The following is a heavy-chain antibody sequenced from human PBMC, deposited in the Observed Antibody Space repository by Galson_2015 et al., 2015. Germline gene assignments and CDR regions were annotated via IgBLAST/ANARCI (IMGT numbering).Heavy chain of an antibody. Sequence: QSGAEVTKPGESLTVSCKASGYTFSNYHIHWVRQAPGQGLEWMGIVTPGSGATSYAEKFQGRVIMTGDMSTTTAFLELSSLRSDDTALYYCARETSATGYGDHWGQGTLVTVSS. CDR1: GYTFSNYH. J-gene: IGHJ4*02. CDR2: VTPGSGAT. D-gene: IGHD5-12*01. CDR3: ARETSATGYGDH. V-gene: IGHV1-46*01.